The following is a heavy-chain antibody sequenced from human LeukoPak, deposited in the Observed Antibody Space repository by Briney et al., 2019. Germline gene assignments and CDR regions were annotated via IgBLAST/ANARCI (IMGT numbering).Heavy chain of an antibody. CDR1: GYTFTSYG. CDR2: ISAYNGNT. Sequence: VAAVKVSCKASGYTFTSYGISWVRQAPGQGLEWMGWISAYNGNTNYAEKLQGGVPMTTAPSTSTAYMALRSLRSDETAVYYCARSQATTASDAFDIWGQGTMVTVSS. D-gene: IGHD4-11*01. J-gene: IGHJ3*02. CDR3: ARSQATTASDAFDI. V-gene: IGHV1-18*01.